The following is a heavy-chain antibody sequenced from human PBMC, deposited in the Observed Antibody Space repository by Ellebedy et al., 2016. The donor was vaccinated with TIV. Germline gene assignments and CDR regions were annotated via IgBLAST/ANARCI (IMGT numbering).Heavy chain of an antibody. CDR3: ATDRDRRWCYF. D-gene: IGHD2-21*01. V-gene: IGHV4-39*07. CDR1: GDSTYSSNFY. CDR2: MSSSGST. J-gene: IGHJ4*02. Sequence: SDTLSLTXSVSGDSTYSSNFYWGWVRQPPGKGLEWIGIMSSSGSTYYNPSLKSRVTMSVDTSQFSLKLTSVTAADTAVYYCATDRDRRWCYFWGQGTLVTVSS.